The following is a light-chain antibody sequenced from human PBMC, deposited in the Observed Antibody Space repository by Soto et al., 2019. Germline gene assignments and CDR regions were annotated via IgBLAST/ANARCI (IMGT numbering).Light chain of an antibody. V-gene: IGKV1-27*01. Sequence: DIQMTQSPASLAASVVDRVSLTCRASQFINFYLNWYQQQPGKAPKLLIFGASTLQIGVPSRFSGGGSGTDFTLNISSLQPEDVATYYCQKYNSALRAFGGGTNVEIK. J-gene: IGKJ4*01. CDR1: QFINFY. CDR2: GAS. CDR3: QKYNSALRA.